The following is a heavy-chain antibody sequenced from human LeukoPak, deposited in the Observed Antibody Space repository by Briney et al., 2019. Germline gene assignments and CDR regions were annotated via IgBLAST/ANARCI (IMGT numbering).Heavy chain of an antibody. CDR2: IKSKTDGGTT. D-gene: IGHD5-12*01. CDR3: TTEGKVATIWLSGWFDP. Sequence: PGGSLRLSCAASGFTFSNAWMNWVRQAPGKGLGWVGRIKSKTDGGTTDYAAPVKGRFTISRDDSRNTLYLQMNSLKTEDTAVYYCTTEGKVATIWLSGWFDPWGQGTLVTVSS. J-gene: IGHJ5*02. CDR1: GFTFSNAW. V-gene: IGHV3-15*07.